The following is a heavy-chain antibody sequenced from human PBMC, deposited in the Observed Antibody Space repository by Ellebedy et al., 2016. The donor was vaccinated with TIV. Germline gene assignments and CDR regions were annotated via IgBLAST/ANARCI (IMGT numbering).Heavy chain of an antibody. J-gene: IGHJ4*02. V-gene: IGHV3-11*01. Sequence: GESLKISCAASGFTFSGYYMSWFRQAPGEGPEWVSYISYSGDIMYYADSVKGRFTTSRDNAENSLHLQMNSLRADDTAVYYCARVGVIAAAGASDYWGQGTLVTVSS. CDR1: GFTFSGYY. CDR2: ISYSGDIM. CDR3: ARVGVIAAAGASDY. D-gene: IGHD6-13*01.